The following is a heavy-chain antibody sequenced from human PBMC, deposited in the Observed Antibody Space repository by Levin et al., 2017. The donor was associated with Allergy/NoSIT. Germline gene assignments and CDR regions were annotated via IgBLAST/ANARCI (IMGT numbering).Heavy chain of an antibody. CDR3: ARVAGYSYGYYFDY. CDR1: GGSISSGGYS. J-gene: IGHJ4*02. D-gene: IGHD5-18*01. CDR2: IYLSGST. Sequence: SSETLSLTCAVSGGSISSGGYSWSWIRQPPGKGLEWIGNIYLSGSTNDNPSLKSRATMSVDRSKNQFSLKLSYVTAADTAVYYCARVAGYSYGYYFDYWGPGTLVTVSS. V-gene: IGHV4-30-2*01.